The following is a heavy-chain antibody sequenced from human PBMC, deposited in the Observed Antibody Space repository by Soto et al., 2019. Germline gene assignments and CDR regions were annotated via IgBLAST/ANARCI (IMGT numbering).Heavy chain of an antibody. CDR2: VSANGDIT. CDR3: ARGDRVGSGSPASYYFSGLDV. Sequence: EVKVLESGGDLVQPGGSLRLSCVASGFTFSEYAMTWVRQAPGKGLDWVSSVSANGDITYYADSVKGRFTISRDNSNNTLLLQMNSLRAEDTARYYCARGDRVGSGSPASYYFSGLDVWGQGTTVIVSS. J-gene: IGHJ6*02. D-gene: IGHD1-26*01. V-gene: IGHV3-23*01. CDR1: GFTFSEYA.